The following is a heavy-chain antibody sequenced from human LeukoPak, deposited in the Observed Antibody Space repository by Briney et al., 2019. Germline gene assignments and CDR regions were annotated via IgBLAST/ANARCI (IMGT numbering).Heavy chain of an antibody. CDR2: IWYDGTNK. Sequence: PGGSLRLSCAASGFTFSGYGMHWVRQAPGKGLEWVAIIWYDGTNKYYADSVKGRFTISRDNSKNTLYLQMNSLRAEDTAVYYCARDFYDYAMDVWGQGTTVTVSS. CDR3: ARDFYDYAMDV. J-gene: IGHJ6*02. V-gene: IGHV3-33*01. CDR1: GFTFSGYG.